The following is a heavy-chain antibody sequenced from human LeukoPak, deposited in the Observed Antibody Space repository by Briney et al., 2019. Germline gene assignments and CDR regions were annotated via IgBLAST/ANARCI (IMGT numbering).Heavy chain of an antibody. CDR1: GFSFSSYA. V-gene: IGHV3-23*01. J-gene: IGHJ4*02. CDR3: AKDTRYPLYYFDY. D-gene: IGHD1-14*01. CDR2: ISGSGGST. Sequence: GGSLRLSCAASGFSFSSYAMSWVRQAPGKGLEWVSAISGSGGSTYYADSVKGRFTISRDNSKNTLYLQMNSLRAEDTAVYYCAKDTRYPLYYFDYWGQGTLVTVSS.